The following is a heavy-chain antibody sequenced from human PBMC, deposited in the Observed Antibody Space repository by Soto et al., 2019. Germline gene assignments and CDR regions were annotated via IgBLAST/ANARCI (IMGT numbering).Heavy chain of an antibody. CDR3: ARDQGITGTVVAYYYYGMDV. D-gene: IGHD1-20*01. Sequence: PGGSLRLSCAASGFTFSSYSMNWVRQAPGKGLEWVSSISSSSSYIYYADSVKGRFTISRDSAKNSLYLQMNSLRAEDTAVYYCARDQGITGTVVAYYYYGMDVWGQGTTVTVSS. CDR1: GFTFSSYS. V-gene: IGHV3-21*01. J-gene: IGHJ6*02. CDR2: ISSSSSYI.